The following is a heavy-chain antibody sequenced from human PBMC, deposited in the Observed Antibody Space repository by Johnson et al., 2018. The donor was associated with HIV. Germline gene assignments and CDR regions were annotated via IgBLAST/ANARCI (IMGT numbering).Heavy chain of an antibody. J-gene: IGHJ3*02. CDR1: GFTFRNAS. D-gene: IGHD2-21*02. V-gene: IGHV3-23*04. CDR2: ISGSGGST. Sequence: VQLVESGGGLVKPGGSLRLSCAVSGFTFRNASVSWVRQAPGKGLEWVSAISGSGGSTYYADSVKGRFTISRDNSKNTLYLQMNSLRAEDTAVYYCAKKALGDVDAFDIWGQGTMVTVSS. CDR3: AKKALGDVDAFDI.